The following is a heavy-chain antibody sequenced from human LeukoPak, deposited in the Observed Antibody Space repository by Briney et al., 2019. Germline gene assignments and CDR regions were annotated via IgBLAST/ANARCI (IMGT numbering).Heavy chain of an antibody. CDR1: GFTFSSYL. Sequence: GGSLRLSCAASGFTFSSYLMSWVRQAPGKGLEWVANIKQDGSEKYYVDSVKGRFTISRDNAKNSLYLQMNSLRAEDTALYYCARRGIAAADYWGQGTLVTVSS. CDR3: ARRGIAAADY. V-gene: IGHV3-7*03. J-gene: IGHJ4*02. CDR2: IKQDGSEK. D-gene: IGHD6-13*01.